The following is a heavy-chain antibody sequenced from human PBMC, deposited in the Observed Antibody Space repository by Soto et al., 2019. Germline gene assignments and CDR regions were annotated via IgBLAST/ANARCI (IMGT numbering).Heavy chain of an antibody. V-gene: IGHV4-39*01. CDR1: GGSISSSRDY. J-gene: IGHJ6*03. CDR3: ARIQNFYYYYMDV. Sequence: QLQLQESGPGLVKPSETLSLTCTVSGGSISSSRDYWGWIRQPPGKGLEWIGSIFYSGSTYYNPSLRSRVTIAVASSKNQFSLRLSSVTAADTAVYYCARIQNFYYYYMDVWGKGTTVTVSS. CDR2: IFYSGST.